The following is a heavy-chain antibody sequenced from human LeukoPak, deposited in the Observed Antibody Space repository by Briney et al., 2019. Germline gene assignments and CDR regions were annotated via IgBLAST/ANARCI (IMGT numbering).Heavy chain of an antibody. CDR1: GYTFTSND. D-gene: IGHD3-16*01. V-gene: IGHV1-8*01. CDR3: ARGSDMAYPYGY. CDR2: MNPNSGNT. J-gene: IGHJ4*02. Sequence: ASVTVSCKASGYTFTSNDINWVRQAPGQGLEWMGWMNPNSGNTGCAQKFQGRVTMTRNTSISTAYMELSSLRSEDTAVYYCARGSDMAYPYGYWGQGTLVTVSS.